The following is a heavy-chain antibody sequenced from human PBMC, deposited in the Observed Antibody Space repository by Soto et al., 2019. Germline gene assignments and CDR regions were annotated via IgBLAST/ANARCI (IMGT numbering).Heavy chain of an antibody. V-gene: IGHV1-3*01. J-gene: IGHJ3*02. CDR2: INAGNGNT. CDR3: ARDRSSWHHDAFDS. CDR1: GYTFTSYA. Sequence: ASVKVSCKASGYTFTSYAMHWVRQAPGQRLEWMGWINAGNGNTKYSQKFQGRVTITRDTSASTAYMELSSLRSEDTAAYYCARDRSSWHHDAFDSWGQGTMVTVSS. D-gene: IGHD6-13*01.